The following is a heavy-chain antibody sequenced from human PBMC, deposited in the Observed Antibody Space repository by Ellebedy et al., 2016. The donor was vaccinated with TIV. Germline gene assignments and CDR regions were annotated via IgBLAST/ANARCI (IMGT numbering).Heavy chain of an antibody. J-gene: IGHJ4*02. CDR1: GFTFNSYA. V-gene: IGHV3-23*01. CDR2: ISASGGST. Sequence: GGSLRLXCAASGFTFNSYAMSWVRQAPGKGLEWVSGISASGGSTPDADSVRGRFTVSRDNSKNSLYLQMNSLRAEDTAVYYCARDKIVGATYFDYWGQGTLVTVSS. D-gene: IGHD1-26*01. CDR3: ARDKIVGATYFDY.